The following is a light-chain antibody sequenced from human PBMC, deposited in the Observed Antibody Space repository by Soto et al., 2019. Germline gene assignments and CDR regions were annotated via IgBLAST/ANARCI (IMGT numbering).Light chain of an antibody. J-gene: IGKJ4*01. V-gene: IGKV1-5*03. CDR3: QQYNSYPFT. CDR1: QSISSW. CDR2: KAS. Sequence: DIQMTQSPSTLSASVGDRVTITCRASQSISSWLAWYQQKPGKAPKLLIYKASSLESGVASRFSVSGSGTEFTPPISSLQPADVATYYYQQYNSYPFTFGGGTKVEIK.